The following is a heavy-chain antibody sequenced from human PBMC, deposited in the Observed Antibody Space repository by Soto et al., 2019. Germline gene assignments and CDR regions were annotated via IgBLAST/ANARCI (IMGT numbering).Heavy chain of an antibody. J-gene: IGHJ6*02. V-gene: IGHV3-30-3*01. CDR2: ISYDGSNK. D-gene: IGHD3-22*01. CDR3: ARGVRPDYYDSSGYYYYDPLYYYYGMDV. CDR1: GFTFSSYA. Sequence: GGSLRLSCAASGFTFSSYAMHWVRQAPGKGLEWVAVISYDGSNKYYADSVKGRFTISRDNSKNTLYLQMNSLRAEDTAVYYCARGVRPDYYDSSGYYYYDPLYYYYGMDVWGQGTTVTVS.